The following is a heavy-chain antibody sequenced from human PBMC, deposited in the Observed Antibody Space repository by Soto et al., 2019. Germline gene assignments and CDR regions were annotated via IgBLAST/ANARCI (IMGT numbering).Heavy chain of an antibody. J-gene: IGHJ5*02. CDR1: GFSLSNSTMG. CDR3: ARIQALIGAAGIHNWFDP. Sequence: QVTLKESGPVLVKPTETLTLTCTVSGFSLSNSTMGVSWIRQPPGKALEWLAHIFSNDERFYSTPLKSRLTISKDTSKRQVVLTMTNMDPVDTATYYCARIQALIGAAGIHNWFDPWGQGTLVTVSS. D-gene: IGHD6-13*01. CDR2: IFSNDER. V-gene: IGHV2-26*01.